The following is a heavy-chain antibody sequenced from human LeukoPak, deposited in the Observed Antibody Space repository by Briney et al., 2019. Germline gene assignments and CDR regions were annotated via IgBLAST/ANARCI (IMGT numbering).Heavy chain of an antibody. CDR2: ISSSSSYI. J-gene: IGHJ4*02. CDR1: GFTFSDYY. V-gene: IGHV3-11*06. D-gene: IGHD6-13*01. Sequence: GGSLRLSCAASGFTFSDYYMSWIRQAPGKGLEWVSYISSSSSYIYYADSVKGRFTISRDNAKDSLYLQMNSLRAEDTAVYYCARVRYSSSSGFDYWGQGTLVTVSS. CDR3: ARVRYSSSSGFDY.